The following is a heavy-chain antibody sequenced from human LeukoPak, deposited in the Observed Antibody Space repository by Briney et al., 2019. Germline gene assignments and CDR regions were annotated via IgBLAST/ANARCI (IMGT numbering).Heavy chain of an antibody. Sequence: GASVKVSCKASGYTFTNHGITWVRQAPGQGLEWMGWISAHDGNTNYAQKLQGRVTMTTDTSTSTAYMELRSLRSDDTAVYYCARMRPPVDYYYYYYMDVWGKGTTVTVSS. V-gene: IGHV1-18*01. D-gene: IGHD6-19*01. CDR3: ARMRPPVDYYYYYYMDV. CDR1: GYTFTNHG. CDR2: ISAHDGNT. J-gene: IGHJ6*03.